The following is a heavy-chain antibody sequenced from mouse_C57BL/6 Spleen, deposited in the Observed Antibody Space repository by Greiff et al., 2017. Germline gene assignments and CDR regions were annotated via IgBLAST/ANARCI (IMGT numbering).Heavy chain of an antibody. CDR1: GYAFSSSW. J-gene: IGHJ2*01. CDR3: ANYYGSSLDY. V-gene: IGHV1-82*01. D-gene: IGHD1-1*01. CDR2: IYPGDGDT. Sequence: QVQLQQSGPELVKPGASVTISCKASGYAFSSSWMNWVKQRPGKGLEWIGRIYPGDGDTNHNGKFKGKATLTADKSSSTAYMQLSSLTSEDSAVYFCANYYGSSLDYWGQGTTLTVSS.